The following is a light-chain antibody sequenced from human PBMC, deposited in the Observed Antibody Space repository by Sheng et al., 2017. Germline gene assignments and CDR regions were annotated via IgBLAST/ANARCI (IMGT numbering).Light chain of an antibody. Sequence: DIVMTQSPDSLAVSLGERATINCKSSQSVLSSSNNKNYLSWYQQKPGQPPKLLIYWASTRESGVPDRFSGSGSGTDFTLTISSLQAEDVAVYYCHHYYSAPLTFGEGPRWRSN. CDR1: QSVLSSSNNKNY. J-gene: IGKJ4*01. CDR3: HHYYSAPLT. CDR2: WAS. V-gene: IGKV4-1*01.